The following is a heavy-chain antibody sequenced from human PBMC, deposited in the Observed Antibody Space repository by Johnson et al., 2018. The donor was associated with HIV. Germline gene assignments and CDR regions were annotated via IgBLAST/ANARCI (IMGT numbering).Heavy chain of an antibody. J-gene: IGHJ3*02. D-gene: IGHD1-26*01. CDR2: IGASGYRT. V-gene: IGHV3-23*04. Sequence: VQLVESGGGLVQPGGSLRLSCAASGFTFSSYAMHWVRQAPGKGLEWVSSIGASGYRTYYADSVKGRFSISRNNSKNTLYLKMNSLSPEDTAVYYCAKGGATTGDALDIWGQGTTVTVSS. CDR3: AKGGATTGDALDI. CDR1: GFTFSSYA.